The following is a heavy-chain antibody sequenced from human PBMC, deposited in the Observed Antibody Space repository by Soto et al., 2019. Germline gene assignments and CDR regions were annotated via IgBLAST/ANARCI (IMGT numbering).Heavy chain of an antibody. V-gene: IGHV2-5*02. CDR1: GFSLSTSGVG. J-gene: IGHJ5*02. CDR2: IYWDDDK. D-gene: IGHD6-19*01. Sequence: QITLKESGPTLVKPTQTLTLTCTFSGFSLSTSGVGVGWIRQPPGKALEWLALIYWDDDKRYSPSLKSRLTITKDTSKNQVVLTMTNMDHVDTATYYCAHYGIAVAGTDWFDPWGQGTLVTVSS. CDR3: AHYGIAVAGTDWFDP.